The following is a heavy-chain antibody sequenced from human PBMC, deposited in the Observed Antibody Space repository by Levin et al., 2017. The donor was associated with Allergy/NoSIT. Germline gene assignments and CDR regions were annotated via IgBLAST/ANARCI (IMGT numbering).Heavy chain of an antibody. J-gene: IGHJ5*02. D-gene: IGHD6-13*01. Sequence: GESLKISCKGSGYSFTSYWISWVRQMPGKGLEWMGRIDPSDSYTNYSPSFQGHVTISADKSISTAYLQWSSLKASDTAMYYCARLERSGIAAAPDWFDPWGQGTLVTVSS. CDR3: ARLERSGIAAAPDWFDP. CDR2: IDPSDSYT. CDR1: GYSFTSYW. V-gene: IGHV5-10-1*01.